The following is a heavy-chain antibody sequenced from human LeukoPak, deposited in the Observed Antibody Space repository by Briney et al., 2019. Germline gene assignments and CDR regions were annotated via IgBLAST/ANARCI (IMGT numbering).Heavy chain of an antibody. CDR1: GGSISSGGYS. J-gene: IGHJ4*02. CDR2: IYHSGST. D-gene: IGHD3-10*01. Sequence: SQTLSLTCAVSGGSISSGGYSWGWIRQPPGKGLEWIGYIYHSGSTYYNPSLKSRVTISVDRSKNQFSLKLSSVTAADTAVYYRARTLTTYGSGTYYFDYWGQGTLVTVSS. CDR3: ARTLTTYGSGTYYFDY. V-gene: IGHV4-30-2*01.